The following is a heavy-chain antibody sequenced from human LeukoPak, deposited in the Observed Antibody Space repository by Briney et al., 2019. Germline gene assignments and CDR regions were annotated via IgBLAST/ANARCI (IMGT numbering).Heavy chain of an antibody. CDR2: IYYSGST. V-gene: IGHV4-61*01. Sequence: SETLSLTCTVSGGSVSSGSYYWSWLRQPPGKGLDWFGYIYYSGSTNYNPSLKSRVTISVDTSKNQFSLKLSSVTAADTAVYYCAREGPAVYSSSWSYFYYGMDVWGQGTTVTVSS. CDR1: GGSVSSGSYY. J-gene: IGHJ6*02. CDR3: AREGPAVYSSSWSYFYYGMDV. D-gene: IGHD6-13*01.